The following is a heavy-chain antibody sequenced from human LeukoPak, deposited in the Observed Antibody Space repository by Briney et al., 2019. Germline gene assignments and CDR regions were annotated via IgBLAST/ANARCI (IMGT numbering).Heavy chain of an antibody. Sequence: PGGSLRLSCAASGFXSSSYWISWVRQAPGQGLEWVANIKQDGSEKYYVDSVKGRFTISRDNAKNSLYLQMNSLRAEDTAVYYCARIPTVAGLDYWGQGTLVTVSS. V-gene: IGHV3-7*05. J-gene: IGHJ4*02. D-gene: IGHD6-19*01. CDR3: ARIPTVAGLDY. CDR2: IKQDGSEK. CDR1: GFXSSSYW.